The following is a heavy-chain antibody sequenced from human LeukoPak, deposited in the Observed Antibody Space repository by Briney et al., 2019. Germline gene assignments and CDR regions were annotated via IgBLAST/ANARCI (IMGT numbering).Heavy chain of an antibody. D-gene: IGHD5-24*01. CDR1: GFTFSSYA. J-gene: IGHJ4*02. CDR3: ARGGDGYRGRFDY. CDR2: INSDGSST. V-gene: IGHV3-74*01. Sequence: PGGSLRLSCAASGFTFSSYAMHWVRQAPGKGLVWVSRINSDGSSTSYADSVKGRFTISRDNAKNTLYLQMNSLRAEDTAVYYCARGGDGYRGRFDYWGQGTLVTVSS.